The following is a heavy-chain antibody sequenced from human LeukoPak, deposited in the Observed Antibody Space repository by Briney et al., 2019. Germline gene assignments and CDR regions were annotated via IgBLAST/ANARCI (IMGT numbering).Heavy chain of an antibody. CDR3: VRDDYDSSGYFSPHDI. CDR1: GFTFSTYE. V-gene: IGHV3-48*03. Sequence: PGGSLRLSCVASGFTFSTYEMNWVRQAPGKGLEWVSYIGSSGSPIYYADSVKGRFIISRDNAMNSLYLQMNSLRAEDTAVYYCVRDDYDSSGYFSPHDIWGQGTLVSVSS. D-gene: IGHD3-22*01. J-gene: IGHJ4*02. CDR2: IGSSGSPI.